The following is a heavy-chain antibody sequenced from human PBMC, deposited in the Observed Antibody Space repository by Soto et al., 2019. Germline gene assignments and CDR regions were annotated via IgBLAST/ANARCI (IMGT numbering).Heavy chain of an antibody. CDR2: IYWDDDK. Sequence: QITLKESGPALVKPTQTLTLTCTCSGFSLSRSEMAVGWIRQPPGKALEWLALIYWDDDKRYSPSLKNRLTITKDTSKNQVVLMMTNMDPVDLGTYYCAYLYTLGRSTIEAFDVWGHGTTVSVSS. V-gene: IGHV2-5*02. CDR3: AYLYTLGRSTIEAFDV. D-gene: IGHD3-16*01. J-gene: IGHJ3*01. CDR1: GFSLSRSEMA.